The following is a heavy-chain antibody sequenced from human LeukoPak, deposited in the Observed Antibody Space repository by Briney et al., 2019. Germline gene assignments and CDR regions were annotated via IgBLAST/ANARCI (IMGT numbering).Heavy chain of an antibody. CDR1: GDSMNGYY. CDR2: IHYSGNT. J-gene: IGHJ4*02. V-gene: IGHV4-59*01. D-gene: IGHD3-16*01. CDR3: ARGDATYFDS. Sequence: SEPLSLTCTVSGDSMNGYYWSWIRHPPGKGLEWIGYIHYSGNTNYNPYRKSRVSISVDTSKKQFSLRLTSVTAADTAVYYCARGDATYFDSWGQGTLVTVSS.